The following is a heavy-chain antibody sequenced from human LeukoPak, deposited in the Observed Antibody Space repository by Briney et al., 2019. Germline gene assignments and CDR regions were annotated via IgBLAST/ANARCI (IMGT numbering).Heavy chain of an antibody. CDR3: ARREYFDSSGFGTGYYSMDV. CDR2: INPSGGDT. CDR1: GYTFSNYY. Sequence: GASVKVSCKASGYTFSNYYMHWVRQAPGQGLEWMGIINPSGGDTRYAPKFQGRVTMTRDTSTSTAYMELSSLRSEGTAVYYCARREYFDSSGFGTGYYSMDVWGQGTTVTVSS. J-gene: IGHJ6*02. D-gene: IGHD3-22*01. V-gene: IGHV1-46*01.